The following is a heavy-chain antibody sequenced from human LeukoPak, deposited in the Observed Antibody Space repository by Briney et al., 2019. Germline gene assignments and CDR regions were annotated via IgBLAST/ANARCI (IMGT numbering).Heavy chain of an antibody. CDR2: IYTSGST. D-gene: IGHD3-3*01. Sequence: SETLSLTCTVSGGSISSSSYYWSWIRQPAGKGLEWIGRIYTSGSTNYNPSLKSRVTMSVDTSKNQFSLKLSSVTAADTAVYYCATRFHGWYFDLWGRGTLVTVSS. V-gene: IGHV4-61*02. CDR3: ATRFHGWYFDL. CDR1: GGSISSSSYY. J-gene: IGHJ2*01.